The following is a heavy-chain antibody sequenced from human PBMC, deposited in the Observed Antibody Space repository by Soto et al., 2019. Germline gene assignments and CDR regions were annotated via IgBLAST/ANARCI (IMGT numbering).Heavy chain of an antibody. V-gene: IGHV3-30-3*01. D-gene: IGHD2-15*01. J-gene: IGHJ1*01. Sequence: QVQLVESGGGVVQPGRSLRLSCAASGFTFSSYAMHWVRQAPGKGLEWVAVISYDGSNKYYADSVKGRFTISRDNSKNTLYLQMTSLRAEDTAVYYCARDLRSGHYAEYFQHWGQGTLVTVSS. CDR2: ISYDGSNK. CDR3: ARDLRSGHYAEYFQH. CDR1: GFTFSSYA.